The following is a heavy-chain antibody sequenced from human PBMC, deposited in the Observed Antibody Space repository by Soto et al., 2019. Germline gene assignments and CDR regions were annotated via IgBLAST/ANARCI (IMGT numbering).Heavy chain of an antibody. J-gene: IGHJ4*02. CDR1: GFIFSNYG. Sequence: QVQLVDSGGGVVQPGRSLRLSCAASGFIFSNYGMHWVRQAPGKGLEWVALISNDGSKKYYADSVKGRFIISKDNSKLSLYLEMNSLRAEDTAVYYCAKVPRRPYYLDYWGQGTLVIVSS. CDR3: AKVPRRPYYLDY. V-gene: IGHV3-30*18. CDR2: ISNDGSKK.